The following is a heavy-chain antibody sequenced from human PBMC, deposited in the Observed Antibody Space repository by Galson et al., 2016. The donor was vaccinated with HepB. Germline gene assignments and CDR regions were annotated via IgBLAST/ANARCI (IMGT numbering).Heavy chain of an antibody. CDR1: GFTFSRSD. D-gene: IGHD6-19*01. J-gene: IGHJ5*02. Sequence: SLRLSCAVSGFTFSRSDMHWVRQAPGKGLEWVAVIWSDGSNRYYADSVQGRFTISRDNSKNTLFLQMNSLRAEGTAVYFCARDPHASGWAAYYFDAWGQGTLVTVSS. CDR2: IWSDGSNR. V-gene: IGHV3-33*01. CDR3: ARDPHASGWAAYYFDA.